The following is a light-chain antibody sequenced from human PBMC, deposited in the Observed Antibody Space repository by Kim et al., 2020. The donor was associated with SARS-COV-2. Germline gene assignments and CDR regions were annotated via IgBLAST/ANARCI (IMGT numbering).Light chain of an antibody. CDR2: DAS. CDR1: QDIASA. J-gene: IGKJ4*01. V-gene: IGKV1D-13*01. Sequence: ASIGDRVTITCRASQDIASALAWYQQKPGKSPNLLIHDASSLESGVPSRFSGSGSGTHFTLTISSLQPEDFATYYCQQFDDYPALSFGGGTKVDIK. CDR3: QQFDDYPALS.